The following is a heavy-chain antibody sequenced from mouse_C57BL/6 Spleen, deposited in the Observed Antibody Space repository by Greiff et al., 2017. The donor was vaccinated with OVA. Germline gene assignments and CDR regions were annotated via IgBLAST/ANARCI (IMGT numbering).Heavy chain of an antibody. CDR3: ARSGGYELCYAMDG. CDR1: GYTFTSYW. D-gene: IGHD2-2*01. V-gene: IGHV1-53*01. Sequence: VQLQQPGTELVKPGASVKLSCKASGYTFTSYWMHWVKQRPGQGLEWIGNINPSNGGTNYNEKFKSKATLTVDKSSSTAYMQLSSLTSEDSAVYYCARSGGYELCYAMDGWGQGTAVTVSS. CDR2: INPSNGGT. J-gene: IGHJ4*01.